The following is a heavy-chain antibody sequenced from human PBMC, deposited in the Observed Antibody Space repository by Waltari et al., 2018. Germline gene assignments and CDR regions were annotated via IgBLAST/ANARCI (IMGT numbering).Heavy chain of an antibody. CDR1: GGSIRSYY. CDR3: ARGGGDGYKYDY. J-gene: IGHJ4*02. D-gene: IGHD2-21*01. V-gene: IGHV4-59*01. Sequence: QVQLQESGPGLVKPSETLSLTCTVSGGSIRSYYWSWLRQPPVQGLEWIGYIYYSGSTNYNPSLKSRVTISVDTSKTQCSLKLSSVTAADTAVYYCARGGGDGYKYDYWGQGTLVTVSS. CDR2: IYYSGST.